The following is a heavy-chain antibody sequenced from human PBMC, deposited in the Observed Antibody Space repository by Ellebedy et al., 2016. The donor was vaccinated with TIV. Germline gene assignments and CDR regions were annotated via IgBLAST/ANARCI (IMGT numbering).Heavy chain of an antibody. V-gene: IGHV3-23*01. J-gene: IGHJ4*02. CDR1: GFTFSSYA. CDR2: ISGSGGST. D-gene: IGHD6-19*01. CDR3: AKDSSGYSSGWYGL. Sequence: GGSLRLSXAASGFTFSSYAMSWVRQAPGKGLEWVSAISGSGGSTYYADSVKGRFTISRDNSKNTLYLQMNSLRAEDTAVYYCAKDSSGYSSGWYGLWGQGTLVTVSS.